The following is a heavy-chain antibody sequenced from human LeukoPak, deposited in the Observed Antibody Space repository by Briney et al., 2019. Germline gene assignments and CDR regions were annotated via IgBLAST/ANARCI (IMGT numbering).Heavy chain of an antibody. D-gene: IGHD2-15*01. CDR2: ISSSSSYI. CDR1: GFTFSSYS. Sequence: GGSLRLSCAASGFTFSSYSMNWVRQAPGKGLEWVSSISSSSSYIYYADSVKGRFTISRDNAKNSLYLQMNSPRAEDTAVYYCARDSPGWIGYWGQGTLVTVSS. J-gene: IGHJ4*02. V-gene: IGHV3-21*01. CDR3: ARDSPGWIGY.